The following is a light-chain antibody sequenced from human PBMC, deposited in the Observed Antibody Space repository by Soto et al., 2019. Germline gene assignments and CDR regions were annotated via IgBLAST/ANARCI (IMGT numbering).Light chain of an antibody. Sequence: QSVLTQPPSASGTPGQRVSISCSGYSSSIGTNFVYWYQKFPGTAPKVLIHSNNQRPSGVPDRFSGSKSGTSASLAISGLRSEDEADYYCAAWDDNLSTYVFGSGTKLTVL. CDR1: SSSIGTNF. CDR3: AAWDDNLSTYV. CDR2: SNN. J-gene: IGLJ1*01. V-gene: IGLV1-47*02.